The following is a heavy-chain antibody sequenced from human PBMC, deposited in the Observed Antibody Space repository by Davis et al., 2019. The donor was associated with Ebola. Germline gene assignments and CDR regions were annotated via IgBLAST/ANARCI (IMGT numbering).Heavy chain of an antibody. CDR2: ISYDGSNK. V-gene: IGHV3-30*03. J-gene: IGHJ6*04. D-gene: IGHD5-12*01. Sequence: GESLKISCAASGFTFSSYGMHWVRQAPGKGLEWVAVISYDGSNKYYADSVKGRFTISRDNAKKTLYLQANSLRAEDTAVYYCAREPRGLYGMDVWGKGTTVTVSS. CDR1: GFTFSSYG. CDR3: AREPRGLYGMDV.